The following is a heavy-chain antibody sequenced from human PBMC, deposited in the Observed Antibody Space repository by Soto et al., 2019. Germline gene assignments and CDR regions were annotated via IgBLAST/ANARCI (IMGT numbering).Heavy chain of an antibody. D-gene: IGHD3-3*01. CDR3: ARDRLRFLEWSLRCMEV. V-gene: IGHV3-48*02. CDR1: GFTFSSYS. J-gene: IGHJ6*02. Sequence: GGSLRLSCAASGFTFSSYSMNWVRQAPGKGLEWVSYISSSSSTIYYADSVKGRFTISRDNAKNSLYLQMNSLRDEDTAVYYCARDRLRFLEWSLRCMEVWGQGTTVTVSS. CDR2: ISSSSSTI.